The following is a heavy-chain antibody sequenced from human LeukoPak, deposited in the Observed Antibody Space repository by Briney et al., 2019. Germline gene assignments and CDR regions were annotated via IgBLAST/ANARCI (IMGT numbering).Heavy chain of an antibody. J-gene: IGHJ6*02. CDR2: ISSSSSYI. Sequence: GGSLRLSCAASGFTFSSYSMNWVRQAPGKGLEWVSSISSSSSYIYYADSVKGRFTIPRDNAKNSLYLQMNSLRAEDTAVYYCASARFLEWSPRADYYYYGMDVWGQGTTVTVSS. CDR1: GFTFSSYS. V-gene: IGHV3-21*01. D-gene: IGHD3-3*01. CDR3: ASARFLEWSPRADYYYYGMDV.